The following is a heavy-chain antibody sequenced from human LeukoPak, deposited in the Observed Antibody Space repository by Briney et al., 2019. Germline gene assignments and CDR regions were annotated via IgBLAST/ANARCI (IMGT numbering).Heavy chain of an antibody. J-gene: IGHJ6*02. D-gene: IGHD4-17*01. CDR1: SGSISRYY. CDR2: IYFSGAT. Sequence: SETLSLTCTVSSGSISRYYWSWIRQPPGKGLEWIGYIYFSGATNYNPSLKSRVTISVDTSKNQFSLKLSSVTAADTAVYYCAREDPQTTVPEGLDVWGQGTTVIVSS. V-gene: IGHV4-59*01. CDR3: AREDPQTTVPEGLDV.